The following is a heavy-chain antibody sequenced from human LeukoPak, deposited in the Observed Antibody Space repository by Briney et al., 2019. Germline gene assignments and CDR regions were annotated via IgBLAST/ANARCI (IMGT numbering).Heavy chain of an antibody. D-gene: IGHD3-10*01. Sequence: QPGGSLRLSCAASGFTFSSYAMSWVRQAPGKGLEWVSGISGSGGTTYYADSVKGRFTISRDNSKNTLYLQMNSLGAEDTAVYYCARPVHYNAGDYWGQGTLVTVSS. CDR3: ARPVHYNAGDY. CDR2: ISGSGGTT. V-gene: IGHV3-23*01. CDR1: GFTFSSYA. J-gene: IGHJ4*02.